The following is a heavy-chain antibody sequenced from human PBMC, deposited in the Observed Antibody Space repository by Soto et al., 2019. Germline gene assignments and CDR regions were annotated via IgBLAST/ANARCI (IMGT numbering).Heavy chain of an antibody. V-gene: IGHV3-30*18. CDR3: AKDQGIAVAGTYDY. CDR2: ISYDGSNK. CDR1: GFTFSSYG. Sequence: LRLSCAASGFTFSSYGMHWVRQAPGKGLEWVAVISYDGSNKYYADSVKGRFTISRDNSKNTLYLQMNSLRAEDTAVYYCAKDQGIAVAGTYDYWGQGTLVTVSS. J-gene: IGHJ4*02. D-gene: IGHD6-19*01.